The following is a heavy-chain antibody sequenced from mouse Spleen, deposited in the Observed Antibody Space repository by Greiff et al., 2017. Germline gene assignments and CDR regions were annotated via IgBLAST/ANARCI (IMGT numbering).Heavy chain of an antibody. D-gene: IGHD2-3*01. V-gene: IGHV5-4*03. J-gene: IGHJ3*01. Sequence: EVKLVESGGGLVKPGGSLKLSCAASGFTFSSYAMSWVRQTPEKRLEWVATISDGGSYTYYPDNVKGRFTISRDNAKNNLYLQMSHLKSEDTAMYYCARYDGYYPFAYWGLGTLVTVSA. CDR2: ISDGGSYT. CDR1: GFTFSSYA. CDR3: ARYDGYYPFAY.